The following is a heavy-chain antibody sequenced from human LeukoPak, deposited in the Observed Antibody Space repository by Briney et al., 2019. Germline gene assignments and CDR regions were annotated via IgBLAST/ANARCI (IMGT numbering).Heavy chain of an antibody. CDR3: ASKSSDHGELRFDY. Sequence: SETLSLTCTMSGDSTNTYFWSWIRQPPGKGLEWIGYIYYTGTTNYNPSLKSRVTISVDTSKNQFSLRLSSVTAADTAAYYCASKSSDHGELRFDYWDQGTLVTVSS. CDR1: GDSTNTYF. V-gene: IGHV4-59*01. CDR2: IYYTGTT. J-gene: IGHJ4*02. D-gene: IGHD4-17*01.